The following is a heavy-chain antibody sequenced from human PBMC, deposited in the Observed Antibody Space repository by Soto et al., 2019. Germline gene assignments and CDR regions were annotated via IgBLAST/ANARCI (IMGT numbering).Heavy chain of an antibody. Sequence: PGGSLRHSYAASGFTFSSYSMNWVRQAPGKGLEWVSSISSSSYIYYADSVKGRFTISRDNAKNSLYLQMNSLRAEDTAVYYCARDPRYSYGYFDYWGQGTLVTVSS. J-gene: IGHJ4*02. CDR3: ARDPRYSYGYFDY. CDR2: ISSSSYI. CDR1: GFTFSSYS. V-gene: IGHV3-21*01. D-gene: IGHD5-18*01.